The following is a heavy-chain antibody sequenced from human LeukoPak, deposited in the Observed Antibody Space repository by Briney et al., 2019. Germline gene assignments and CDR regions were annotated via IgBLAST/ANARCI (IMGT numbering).Heavy chain of an antibody. V-gene: IGHV3-30*18. CDR1: GFTFSGHG. CDR3: VKDMKIKAAGYYFDY. CDR2: IANDGRDK. D-gene: IGHD6-13*01. J-gene: IGHJ4*02. Sequence: GGSLRLSCAASGFTFSGHGMHWVRQAPGKGLEWVAVIANDGRDKKYADSVRGRFTISRDNSKNTVYLQMNSLRAEDTAVFYCVKDMKIKAAGYYFDYWGQGTLVTVSS.